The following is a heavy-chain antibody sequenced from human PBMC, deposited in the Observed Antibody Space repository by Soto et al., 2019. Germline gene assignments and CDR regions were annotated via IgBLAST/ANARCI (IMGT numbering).Heavy chain of an antibody. J-gene: IGHJ5*02. V-gene: IGHV1-24*01. CDR3: ATYFLPVPRAQLCPELWLDP. CDR1: GYTLTELS. CDR2: FDPEDGET. Sequence: GSSVKVSCKVSGYTLTELSMHWVRQAPGKGLEWMGGFDPEDGETIYAQKFQGRVTMTEDTSTDTAYMELSSLRSEDTAVYYCATYFLPVPRAQLCPELWLDPWGNGTVVT. D-gene: IGHD1-1*01.